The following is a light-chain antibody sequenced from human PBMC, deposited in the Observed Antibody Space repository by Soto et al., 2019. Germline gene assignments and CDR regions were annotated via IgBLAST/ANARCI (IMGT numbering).Light chain of an antibody. CDR3: QKYNSAPPFT. Sequence: DIQMTQSPSSLSASVGDRVTITCRASQGISNYLAWYQQKPGKVPKLLIYAASTLQSGVPSRFSGSGSGTDFTLTISNLQPEDVATYSCQKYNSAPPFTFGPGTKVDV. CDR1: QGISNY. V-gene: IGKV1-27*01. J-gene: IGKJ3*01. CDR2: AAS.